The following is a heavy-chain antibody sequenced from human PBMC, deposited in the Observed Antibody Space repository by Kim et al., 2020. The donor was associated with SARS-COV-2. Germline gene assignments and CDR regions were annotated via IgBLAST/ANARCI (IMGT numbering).Heavy chain of an antibody. CDR3: ATDYNWGYYFDF. CDR1: GFTFSRYA. J-gene: IGHJ4*02. CDR2: TSYAERNK. V-gene: IGHV3-30*14. Sequence: GGSLRLSCAASGFTFSRYAMHWVRQAPGKGLEWVAVTSYAERNKYYLDYVKGPFTLSRDNSKNTLYLQMNSLRAEDTAVYYCATDYNWGYYFDFWGQGTLVTVSS. D-gene: IGHD1-20*01.